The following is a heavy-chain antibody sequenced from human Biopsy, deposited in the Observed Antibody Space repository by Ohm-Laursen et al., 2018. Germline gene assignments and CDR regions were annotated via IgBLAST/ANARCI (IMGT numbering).Heavy chain of an antibody. V-gene: IGHV3-9*01. CDR3: ARDTGTMIRGVLYQ. D-gene: IGHD3-10*01. CDR1: GFNLGDYA. Sequence: SLRLSCSATGFNLGDYAMHWVRQVPGKGLEWVSGIKWNSGKIDYADSVKGRFTISRDNAKNSLYPHMNSLRTEDSAFYYCARDTGTMIRGVLYQWGQGTQVTVSS. J-gene: IGHJ4*02. CDR2: IKWNSGKI.